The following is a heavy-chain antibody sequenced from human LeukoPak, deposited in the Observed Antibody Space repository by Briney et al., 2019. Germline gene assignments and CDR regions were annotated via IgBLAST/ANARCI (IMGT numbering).Heavy chain of an antibody. D-gene: IGHD3-16*01. CDR1: GGSISSSNW. J-gene: IGHJ3*02. CDR3: ARDGGEYDAFDI. CDR2: IYHSGST. Sequence: SETLSLTCAVSGGSISSSNWWSWVRRPPGKGLEWIGEIYHSGSTYYNPSLKSRVTISVDRSKNQFSLKLSSVTAADTAVYYCARDGGEYDAFDIWGQGTMVTVSS. V-gene: IGHV4-4*02.